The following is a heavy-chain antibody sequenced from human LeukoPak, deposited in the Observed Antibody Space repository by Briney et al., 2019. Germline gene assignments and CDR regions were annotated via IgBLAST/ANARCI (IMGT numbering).Heavy chain of an antibody. Sequence: GGSLRLSCAASGLTVSSSYMSWVRQTPGKGLEWVSVIDTGGNIHYADSVKGRFTISRDNSKNTLYLQMNSLRVEDTAIYYCARGHCPDGVCAWGQGTLVTVSS. CDR2: IDTGGNI. CDR1: GLTVSSSY. J-gene: IGHJ5*02. CDR3: ARGHCPDGVCA. D-gene: IGHD2-8*01. V-gene: IGHV3-53*01.